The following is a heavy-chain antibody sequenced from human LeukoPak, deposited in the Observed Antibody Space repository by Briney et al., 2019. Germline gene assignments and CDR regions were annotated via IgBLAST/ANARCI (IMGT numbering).Heavy chain of an antibody. CDR1: GGSISSYY. CDR3: ARETSQKGAHYMDV. D-gene: IGHD3-16*01. V-gene: IGHV4-59*01. CDR2: IYYSGYT. J-gene: IGHJ6*03. Sequence: SETLSLTCTVSGGSISSYYWSWIRQPPGKGLKWIGNIYYSGYTTYSPSLRSRVAISVDTSKNQFSLKLSSVTAADTAVYYCARETSQKGAHYMDVWGKGTTITISS.